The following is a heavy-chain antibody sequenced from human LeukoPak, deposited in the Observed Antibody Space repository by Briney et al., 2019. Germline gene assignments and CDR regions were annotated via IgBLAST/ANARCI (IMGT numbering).Heavy chain of an antibody. CDR3: ARHRPVTGYYVDGLRWFDP. D-gene: IGHD3-9*01. J-gene: IGHJ5*02. CDR2: IYYSGST. Sequence: KSSETLSLTCTVSGGSISSVSYYWGWIRQPPGKGLEWIGSIYYSGSTYYNPSLKSRVTISVDTSKNQFSLKLSSVTAADTAVYYCARHRPVTGYYVDGLRWFDPCGQGTLVTVSS. CDR1: GGSISSVSYY. V-gene: IGHV4-39*01.